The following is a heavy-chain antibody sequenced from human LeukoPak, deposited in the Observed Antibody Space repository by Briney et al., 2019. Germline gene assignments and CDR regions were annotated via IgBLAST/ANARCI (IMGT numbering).Heavy chain of an antibody. CDR1: GLAVSSNS. J-gene: IGHJ4*02. V-gene: IGHV3-53*01. Sequence: GGSLRLSCTVSGLAVSSNSMSWVRQAPGKGLEWVSFIYSDNTHYSDSVKGRFTISRDNSKNTLYLQMNSLRAEDTAVYYCARESFSSEEDYWGQGTLVTVSS. CDR2: IYSDNT. D-gene: IGHD6-25*01. CDR3: ARESFSSEEDY.